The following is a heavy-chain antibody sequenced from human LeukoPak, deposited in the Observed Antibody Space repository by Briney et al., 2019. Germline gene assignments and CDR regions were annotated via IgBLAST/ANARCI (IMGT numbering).Heavy chain of an antibody. CDR2: ISGSGGST. CDR1: GFTFSSYA. CDR3: AKDYDCSSTSCYTVQGEFDY. Sequence: GGSLRLSCAASGFTFSSYAMSWVRQAPGKGLEWVSAISGSGGSTYYADSVKGRFTISRDNSKNTLYLQMNSLRAEDTAVYYCAKDYDCSSTSCYTVQGEFDYWGQGSLVTVS. D-gene: IGHD2-2*02. J-gene: IGHJ4*02. V-gene: IGHV3-23*01.